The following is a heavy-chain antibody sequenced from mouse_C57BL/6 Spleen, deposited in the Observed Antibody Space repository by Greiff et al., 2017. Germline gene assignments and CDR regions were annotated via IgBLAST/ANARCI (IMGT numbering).Heavy chain of an antibody. J-gene: IGHJ2*01. D-gene: IGHD2-2*01. CDR3: TRGAMVTTLDY. CDR2: IDPETGGT. Sequence: QVQLQQSGAELVRPGASVTLSCKASGYTFTDYEMHWVKQTPVHGLEWIGAIDPETGGTAYNQKFKGKAILTADKSSSTAYMELRSLTSEDSAVYYGTRGAMVTTLDYWGQGTTLTVSS. V-gene: IGHV1-15*01. CDR1: GYTFTDYE.